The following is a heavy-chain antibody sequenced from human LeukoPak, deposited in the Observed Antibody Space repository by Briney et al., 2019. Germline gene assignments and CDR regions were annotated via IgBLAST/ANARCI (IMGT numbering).Heavy chain of an antibody. CDR1: GFVFSHYA. Sequence: GGSLRLSCAASGFVFSHYAIYLVRQAPGKGLEWVALISYDGSNQFYADSVKGRFTISKDNAKNTVYLQMSNLRAEDTAVYYCVSFYETYWGRGTLVTVSS. V-gene: IGHV3-30-3*01. CDR3: VSFYETY. D-gene: IGHD2-2*01. CDR2: ISYDGSNQ. J-gene: IGHJ4*02.